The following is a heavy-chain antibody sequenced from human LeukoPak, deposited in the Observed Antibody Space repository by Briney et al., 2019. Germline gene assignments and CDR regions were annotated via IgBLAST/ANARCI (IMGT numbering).Heavy chain of an antibody. CDR3: ALLGYCSSTSCYDY. J-gene: IGHJ4*02. CDR1: GYTFTSYG. Sequence: ASVKVSCKASGYTFTSYGISWVRQAPGQGLEWMGWISAYNGNTNYAQKLQGRVTMTTDTSTSTAYMELRSLRSDDTAVYYCALLGYCSSTSCYDYWGQGTLVTVSS. V-gene: IGHV1-18*01. D-gene: IGHD2-2*01. CDR2: ISAYNGNT.